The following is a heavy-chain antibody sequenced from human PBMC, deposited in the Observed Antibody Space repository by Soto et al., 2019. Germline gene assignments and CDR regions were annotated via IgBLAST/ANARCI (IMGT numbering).Heavy chain of an antibody. CDR2: ISAHNGNT. Sequence: QVHLVQSGAEVKKPGASVKVSFKGSGYGFTTYGITWVRQAPGQGLEWMAWISAHNGNTNYAQKLQGRVTVTRDTSTSTAYMELRSLRSDDTAVYYCARGRYGDYWGQGALVTVSP. J-gene: IGHJ4*02. V-gene: IGHV1-18*01. D-gene: IGHD1-1*01. CDR3: ARGRYGDY. CDR1: GYGFTTYG.